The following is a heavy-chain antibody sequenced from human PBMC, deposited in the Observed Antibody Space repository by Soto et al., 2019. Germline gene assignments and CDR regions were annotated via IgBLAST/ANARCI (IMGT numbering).Heavy chain of an antibody. CDR1: GFTFSSYA. V-gene: IGHV3-30*14. CDR2: ISYDGSNK. CDR3: ARTRAGGGRYYRFDY. D-gene: IGHD1-26*01. Sequence: QVQLGESGGGVVQPGRSLRLSCAASGFTFSSYAMHWVRQAPGKGLEWVAVISYDGSNKYYADSVKGRFTISRDNSKHTLYRQMNSLRAEDTAVYYCARTRAGGGRYYRFDYWGQGTLVTVSS. J-gene: IGHJ4*02.